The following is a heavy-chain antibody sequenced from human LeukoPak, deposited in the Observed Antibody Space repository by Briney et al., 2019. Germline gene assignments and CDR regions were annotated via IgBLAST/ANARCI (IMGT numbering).Heavy chain of an antibody. J-gene: IGHJ3*02. CDR2: IYSGGST. D-gene: IGHD6-13*01. CDR1: GLTVSRNY. CDR3: ARLQQLGAFDI. Sequence: GGPLRLSCGASGLTVSRNYMRGVRQAPGKGLEWVSVIYSGGSTYYADSVKGRLTIYRDNSKNTLYLQMNTLRAEHTAVYYCARLQQLGAFDICGQGTTPTVPS. V-gene: IGHV3-53*01.